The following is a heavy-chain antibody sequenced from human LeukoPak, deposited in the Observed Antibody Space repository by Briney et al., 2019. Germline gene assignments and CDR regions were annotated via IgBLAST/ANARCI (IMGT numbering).Heavy chain of an antibody. CDR2: IFPGDSDT. CDR1: GYTFTNDW. V-gene: IGHV5-51*01. Sequence: GESLKISCKGSGYTFTNDWIGWVRQMPGKGLEWMGIIFPGDSDTRYSPSFQGQVTISADKSKSTAYLQWSSLKASDTAMYYCARSLYYYDSSGYLRDAFDIWGQGTMVTVSS. J-gene: IGHJ3*02. D-gene: IGHD3-22*01. CDR3: ARSLYYYDSSGYLRDAFDI.